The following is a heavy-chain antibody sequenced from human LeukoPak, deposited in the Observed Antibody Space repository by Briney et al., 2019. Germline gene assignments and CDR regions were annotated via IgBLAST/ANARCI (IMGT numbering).Heavy chain of an antibody. J-gene: IGHJ5*02. CDR2: ISAYNGNT. Sequence: ASVKVSCKASGYTFTSYGISWVRQAPGQGLEWMGWISAYNGNTNYAQKLQGRVTMTTDTSTSTAYMELRSLRSDDTAVYYCARWPAGSYGSMTWFDPWGQGTLVTVSS. CDR1: GYTFTSYG. V-gene: IGHV1-18*01. D-gene: IGHD5-18*01. CDR3: ARWPAGSYGSMTWFDP.